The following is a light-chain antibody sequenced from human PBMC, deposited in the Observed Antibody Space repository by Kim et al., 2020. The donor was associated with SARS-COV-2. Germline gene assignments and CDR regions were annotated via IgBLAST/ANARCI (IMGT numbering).Light chain of an antibody. CDR3: SSYTSTSTLI. J-gene: IGLJ2*01. V-gene: IGLV2-14*02. Sequence: QSALTQPASVSGSPGQSITISCTGTSSDVGSYNLVSWYQQHPGKAPKFMIYEVTKRPSGVSNRFSGSKSGNTASLTISGLQAEDEADYYCSSYTSTSTLIFGGGTQLTVL. CDR1: SSDVGSYNL. CDR2: EVT.